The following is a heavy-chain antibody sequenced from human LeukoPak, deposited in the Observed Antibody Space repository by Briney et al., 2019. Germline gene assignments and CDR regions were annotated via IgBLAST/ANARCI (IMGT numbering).Heavy chain of an antibody. J-gene: IGHJ4*02. CDR3: APRRDGYNYFQY. D-gene: IGHD5-24*01. CDR1: GFTFSTYS. CDR2: ISDSSTYI. V-gene: IGHV3-21*01. Sequence: GGSLRHSCAPSGFTFSTYSMNWLREAPGKGREWVSAISDSSTYIFYAVSGKGRFTISRDNAKNSLYLQMTSLRAEDTAVYYCAPRRDGYNYFQYWGQGTLVTVSS.